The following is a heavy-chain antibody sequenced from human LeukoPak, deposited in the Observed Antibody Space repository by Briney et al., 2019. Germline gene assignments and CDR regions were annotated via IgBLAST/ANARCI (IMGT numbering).Heavy chain of an antibody. D-gene: IGHD3-22*01. J-gene: IGHJ6*03. CDR1: GFTFSSYG. Sequence: GRSLRLSCAASGFTFSSYGMHWVRQAPGKGLEWVAVISYDGSNKYYADSVKGRFTISRDKSKNTLYLRMNSLRAEDTAVYYCARNTMIVVARYYYYYMDVWGKGTTVTVSS. V-gene: IGHV3-30*03. CDR2: ISYDGSNK. CDR3: ARNTMIVVARYYYYYMDV.